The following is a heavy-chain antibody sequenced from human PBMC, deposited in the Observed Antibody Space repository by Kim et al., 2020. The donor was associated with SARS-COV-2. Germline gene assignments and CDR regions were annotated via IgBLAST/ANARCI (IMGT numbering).Heavy chain of an antibody. CDR2: IIPIFGTA. J-gene: IGHJ6*02. CDR1: GGTFSSYA. D-gene: IGHD6-19*01. Sequence: SVKVSCKASGGTFSSYAISWVRQAPGQGLEWMGGIIPIFGTANYAQKFQGRVTITADESTSTAYMELSSLRSEDTAVYYCARWGIAVAGTRDYYYYGMDVWGQGTTVTVSS. V-gene: IGHV1-69*13. CDR3: ARWGIAVAGTRDYYYYGMDV.